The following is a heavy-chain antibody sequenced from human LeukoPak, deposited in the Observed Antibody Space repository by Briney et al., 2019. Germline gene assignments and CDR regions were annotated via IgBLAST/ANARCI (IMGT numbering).Heavy chain of an antibody. CDR3: AKDHGTGFSFDY. D-gene: IGHD3-10*01. J-gene: IGHJ4*02. V-gene: IGHV3-30*02. CDR2: IRYDGSNK. Sequence: GGSLRLSCAASGFTFSSYSMNWVRQAPGKGLEWVAFIRYDGSNKYYADSVKGRFTISRDNSKNTLYLQMNSLRAEDTAVYYCAKDHGTGFSFDYWGQGTLVTVSS. CDR1: GFTFSSYS.